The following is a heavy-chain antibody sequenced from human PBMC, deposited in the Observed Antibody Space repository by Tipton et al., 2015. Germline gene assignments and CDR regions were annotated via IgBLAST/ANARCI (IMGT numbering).Heavy chain of an antibody. D-gene: IGHD6-13*01. J-gene: IGHJ5*02. V-gene: IGHV4-38-2*01. CDR1: GYSISSGYY. CDR2: IYHRGDT. Sequence: TLSLTCAVSGYSISSGYYWGWIRQPPGKGLEWIGSIYHRGDTNYNPSLKSRVTISLDTSKNQFSLTLKSVTAADTAVYYCARLFYSTSWYWFDPWGQGTLVTVSS. CDR3: ARLFYSTSWYWFDP.